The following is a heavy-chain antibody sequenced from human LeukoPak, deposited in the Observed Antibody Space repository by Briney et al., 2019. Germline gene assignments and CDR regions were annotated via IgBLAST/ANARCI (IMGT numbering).Heavy chain of an antibody. D-gene: IGHD3-10*01. CDR3: ARGRGCSTMACYPDY. V-gene: IGHV3-21*01. Sequence: PGGSLRLSCAASGFTFSSYSMNWVRQAPGKGLEWVSSITGSSSHIYYADSVKGRFTISRDNAKKSLYLQMNSLRAEDTALYYCARGRGCSTMACYPDYWGQGTLVTVSS. CDR2: ITGSSSHI. CDR1: GFTFSSYS. J-gene: IGHJ4*02.